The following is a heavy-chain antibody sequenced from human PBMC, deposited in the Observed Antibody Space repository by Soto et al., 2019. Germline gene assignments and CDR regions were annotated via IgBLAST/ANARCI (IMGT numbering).Heavy chain of an antibody. D-gene: IGHD3-9*01. CDR2: ISADTGNT. CDR3: ARDGRYFDWLLYYPMDV. J-gene: IGHJ6*02. V-gene: IGHV1-18*01. CDR1: GYTFTNYG. Sequence: GASVKVSCKASGYTFTNYGISWVRQAPGQGLEWMGWISADTGNTNYAQKLQGRVTMTTDTSTSTAYMELRSLRSEDTAVYYCARDGRYFDWLLYYPMDVWGQGTTVTVSS.